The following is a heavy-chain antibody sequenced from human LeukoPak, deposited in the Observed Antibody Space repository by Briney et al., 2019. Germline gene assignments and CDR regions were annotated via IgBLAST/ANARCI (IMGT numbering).Heavy chain of an antibody. CDR2: ISGSGGST. CDR3: AKDHWSSETLFDY. Sequence: GGSLRLSCAASGFTFSSYAMSWVRQAPGKGLEWVSAISGSGGSTYYADSVKGRFTTSRDNSKNTLYLQMNSLRAEDTAVYYCAKDHWSSETLFDYWGQGTLVTVSS. D-gene: IGHD2-8*02. J-gene: IGHJ4*02. CDR1: GFTFSSYA. V-gene: IGHV3-23*01.